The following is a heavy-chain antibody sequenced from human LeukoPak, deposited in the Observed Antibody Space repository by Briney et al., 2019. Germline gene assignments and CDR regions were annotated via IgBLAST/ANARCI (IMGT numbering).Heavy chain of an antibody. CDR2: INPNSGGT. J-gene: IGHJ6*02. D-gene: IGHD6-13*01. Sequence: ASAKVSCKASGYTFTGYYMHWVRQAPGQGLEWMGWINPNSGGTNYAQKFQGRVTMTRDTSISTAYMELSRLRSDDTAVYYCARDRFGAAAGSYYGMDVWGQGTTVTVSS. CDR3: ARDRFGAAAGSYYGMDV. V-gene: IGHV1-2*02. CDR1: GYTFTGYY.